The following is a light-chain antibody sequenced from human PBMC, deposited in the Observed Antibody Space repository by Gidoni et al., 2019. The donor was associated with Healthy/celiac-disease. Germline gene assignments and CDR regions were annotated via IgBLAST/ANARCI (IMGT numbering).Light chain of an antibody. Sequence: SSELTQDPAVSVALGQTVRITCQGDSPRSYYASWYQQKPGQAPVLVIYGKTNRPSGIPERFSGSSSGNTASLTITGAQAEDEADYYCNSRDSSGNHLVFGGGTKLTVL. CDR3: NSRDSSGNHLV. V-gene: IGLV3-19*01. CDR1: SPRSYY. J-gene: IGLJ2*01. CDR2: GKT.